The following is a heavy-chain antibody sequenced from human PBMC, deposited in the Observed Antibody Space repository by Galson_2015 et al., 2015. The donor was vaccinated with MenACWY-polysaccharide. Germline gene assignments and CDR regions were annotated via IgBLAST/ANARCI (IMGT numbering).Heavy chain of an antibody. V-gene: IGHV3-7*01. J-gene: IGHJ5*02. CDR1: GFTVSGYW. D-gene: IGHD3-3*01. CDR3: ARGRITIGP. Sequence: SLRLSCAASGFTVSGYWMTWVRQAPGKGLEWVANIKQDGSEKNYVDSVEGRFTISRDNAKNSLYLQMNSLRAEDTAVYHCARGRITIGPWGQGTLVTVSS. CDR2: IKQDGSEK.